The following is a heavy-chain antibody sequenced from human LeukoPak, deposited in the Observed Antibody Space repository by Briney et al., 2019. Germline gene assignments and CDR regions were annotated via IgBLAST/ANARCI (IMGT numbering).Heavy chain of an antibody. CDR1: GFTFSSYW. D-gene: IGHD6-13*01. Sequence: GGSLRLSCAASGFTFSSYWMSWVRQAPGKGLEWVASIKDDGSEKYYMDSVKGRLTISRDNAKNSMSLQMNSLRAEDTAVYYCAPLNWVYPDGFDIWGQGTMVTVSS. V-gene: IGHV3-7*01. CDR3: APLNWVYPDGFDI. CDR2: IKDDGSEK. J-gene: IGHJ3*02.